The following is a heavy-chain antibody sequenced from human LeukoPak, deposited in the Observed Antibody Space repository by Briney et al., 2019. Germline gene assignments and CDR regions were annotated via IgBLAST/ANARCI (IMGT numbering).Heavy chain of an antibody. CDR2: ISYSGST. CDR1: GGSISSYY. CDR3: ARYVWGSYPTFEDY. J-gene: IGHJ4*02. D-gene: IGHD3-16*02. Sequence: SGPTLVNPXETLSLTCTVSGGSISSYYWSWIRQPPGKGLEWIGYISYSGSTNYNPSLKSRVTISVDTSKNQFSLKLSSVTAADTAVYYCARYVWGSYPTFEDYWGQGTLVTVSS. V-gene: IGHV4-59*01.